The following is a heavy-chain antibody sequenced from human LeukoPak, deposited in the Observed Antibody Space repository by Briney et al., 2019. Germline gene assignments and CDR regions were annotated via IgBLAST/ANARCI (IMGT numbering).Heavy chain of an antibody. J-gene: IGHJ6*04. CDR3: AELGITMVGGV. Sequence: GGSLRLSCAASGFTFSTYAMHWVRQAPGKGLEWVAVISYDGSSKYYADSVKGRFTISRDNSKNTLYLQMNSLRAEDTAVYYCAELGITMVGGVWGKGTTVTISS. CDR1: GFTFSTYA. CDR2: ISYDGSSK. D-gene: IGHD3-10*02. V-gene: IGHV3-30*04.